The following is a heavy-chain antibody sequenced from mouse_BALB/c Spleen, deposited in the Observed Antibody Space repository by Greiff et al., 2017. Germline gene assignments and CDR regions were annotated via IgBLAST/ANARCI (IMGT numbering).Heavy chain of an antibody. D-gene: IGHD2-1*01. V-gene: IGHV5-6-5*01. CDR2: ISSGGST. CDR1: GFTFSSYA. Sequence: EVMLVESGGGLVKPGGSLKLSCAASGFTFSSYAMSWVRQTPEKRLEWVASISSGGSTYYPDSVKGRFTISRDNARNILYLQMSSLRSEDTAMYYCARGPYGKNAMDYWGQGTSVTVSS. CDR3: ARGPYGKNAMDY. J-gene: IGHJ4*01.